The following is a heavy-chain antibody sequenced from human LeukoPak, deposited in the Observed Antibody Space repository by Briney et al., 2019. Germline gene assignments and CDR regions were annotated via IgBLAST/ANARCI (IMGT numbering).Heavy chain of an antibody. CDR3: ASLAVAVRGVGY. CDR1: GYTFTSYL. J-gene: IGHJ4*02. Sequence: GASVKVSCKASGYTFTSYLIHWVRQAPGQGLEWMGIINPSGGSTSYAEKFQGRVTMARDTSTSTVYMELSSLRSEDTAVYYCASLAVAVRGVGYWGQGTLVTVSS. CDR2: INPSGGST. V-gene: IGHV1-46*01. D-gene: IGHD6-19*01.